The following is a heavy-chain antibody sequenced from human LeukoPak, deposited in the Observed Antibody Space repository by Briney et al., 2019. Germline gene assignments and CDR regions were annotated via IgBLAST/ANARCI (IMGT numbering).Heavy chain of an antibody. CDR3: AREDEYGDYFDY. J-gene: IGHJ4*02. CDR1: GYTFTSYG. V-gene: IGHV1-18*01. Sequence: ASVKVSCKASGYTFTSYGISWVRQAAGQGLEWMGWISGYNGNTNYEQRFQGRVTMTTDTSTSTAYMELTSLKSDDTAVYYCAREDEYGDYFDYWGQGTLVTVSS. D-gene: IGHD4-17*01. CDR2: ISGYNGNT.